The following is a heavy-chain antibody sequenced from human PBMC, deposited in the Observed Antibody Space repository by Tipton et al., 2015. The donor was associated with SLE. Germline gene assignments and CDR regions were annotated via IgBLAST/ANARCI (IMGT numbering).Heavy chain of an antibody. CDR3: AGLRDEPYAFDI. V-gene: IGHV4-34*01. CDR1: GGSFSGYY. Sequence: LRLSCAVYGGSFSGYYWSWIRQPPGKGLEWIGEINHSGSTNYNPSLKSRVTISVDTSKNQFSLKLSSVTAADTAVYYCAGLRDEPYAFDIWGQGTMVTVSS. J-gene: IGHJ3*02. D-gene: IGHD1-14*01. CDR2: INHSGST.